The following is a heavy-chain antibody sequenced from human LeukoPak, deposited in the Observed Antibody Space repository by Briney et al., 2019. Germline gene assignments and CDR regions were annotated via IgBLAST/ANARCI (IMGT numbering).Heavy chain of an antibody. D-gene: IGHD1-20*01. CDR1: GFTFSSYA. CDR2: ISSNGGST. CDR3: ARDHRSHKYNWNGPNWFDP. Sequence: PGGSLRLSCAASGFTFSSYAMHWVRQAPGKGLEYVSAISSNGGSTYYANSVKGRFTISRDNSKNTLYLQMGSLRAEDMAVYYCARDHRSHKYNWNGPNWFDPWGQGTLVTVSS. V-gene: IGHV3-64*01. J-gene: IGHJ5*02.